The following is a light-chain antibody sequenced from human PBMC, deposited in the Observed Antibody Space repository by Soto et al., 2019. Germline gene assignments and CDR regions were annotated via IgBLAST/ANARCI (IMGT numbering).Light chain of an antibody. Sequence: EIMMTQSPATLSVSPGERATLSCRASQSVNTNVAWYQQKPGQAPRLLIYVASTRATGIPARFSGSGSGTEFTLTISSLQSEDFAVYYYQQYNNWPLTFAGGTKVAIK. V-gene: IGKV3-15*01. CDR2: VAS. CDR1: QSVNTN. CDR3: QQYNNWPLT. J-gene: IGKJ4*01.